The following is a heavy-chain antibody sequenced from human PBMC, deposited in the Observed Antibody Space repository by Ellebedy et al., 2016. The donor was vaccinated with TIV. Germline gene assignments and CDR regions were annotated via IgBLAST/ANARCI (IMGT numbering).Heavy chain of an antibody. CDR3: ANVYSSTGADS. D-gene: IGHD6-13*01. Sequence: PGGSLRLSFAGSGFTFSSYNMNWVRQAPGKGLEWVSSISSTSSYIYYAGSVKGRFTISRDNSKDTLYLQMNSLRAEDTAVYYCANVYSSTGADSWGQGTLVTVSS. CDR1: GFTFSSYN. CDR2: ISSTSSYI. J-gene: IGHJ4*02. V-gene: IGHV3-21*04.